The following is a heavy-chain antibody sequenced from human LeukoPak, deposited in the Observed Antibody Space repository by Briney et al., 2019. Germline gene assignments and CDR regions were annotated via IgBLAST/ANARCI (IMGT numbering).Heavy chain of an antibody. D-gene: IGHD3-22*01. CDR2: IYYSGST. CDR1: GGSISSSYYY. CDR3: ARSLYYDPSNFQH. J-gene: IGHJ1*01. Sequence: SETLSLTCTVSGGSISSSYYYWGWIRQPPGRGLEWIGSIYYSGSTYYNPSLKSRVTISVDTSKNQFSLKLRSVTAADTAVYYCARSLYYDPSNFQHWGQGTLVTVSS. V-gene: IGHV4-39*01.